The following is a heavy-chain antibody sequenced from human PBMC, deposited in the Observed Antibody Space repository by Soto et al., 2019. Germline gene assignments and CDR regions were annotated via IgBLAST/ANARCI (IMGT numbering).Heavy chain of an antibody. CDR1: GFSFGSYA. J-gene: IGHJ4*02. D-gene: IGHD2-15*01. CDR3: AKVKGCGGGSCYVLDY. CDR2: ISGNGAST. V-gene: IGHV3-23*01. Sequence: PGGSLRLSCAASGFSFGSYAMSWVRQAPGKGLEWVSGISGNGASTYYADSVKGRFTISRDNSKNTVYLQMNSLRAEDTALYHCAKVKGCGGGSCYVLDYWGQGTLVTVSS.